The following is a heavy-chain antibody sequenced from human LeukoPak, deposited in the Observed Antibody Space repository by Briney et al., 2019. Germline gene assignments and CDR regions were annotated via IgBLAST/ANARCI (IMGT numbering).Heavy chain of an antibody. V-gene: IGHV1-46*01. CDR2: INPSGGST. D-gene: IGHD2-2*02. J-gene: IGHJ4*02. Sequence: ASVKVSCKASGYSFSSYYMHWVRQAPGQGLEWMGIINPSGGSTSYAQNFRGRVTMTRDTSTSTVYMELSSLRSEDTAVYYCARIPNSQRHFDYWGQGTLVTVSS. CDR3: ARIPNSQRHFDY. CDR1: GYSFSSYY.